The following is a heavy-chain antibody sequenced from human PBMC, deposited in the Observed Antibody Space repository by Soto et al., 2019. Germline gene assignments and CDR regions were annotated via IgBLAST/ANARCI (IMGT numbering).Heavy chain of an antibody. CDR1: GGSISSYY. D-gene: IGHD3-9*01. CDR3: ARDKGRYDYGMDV. CDR2: SFYSGST. V-gene: IGHV4-59*01. Sequence: SETLSLTSTVSGGSISSYYWSWIRQPPGKGLEWIGYSFYSGSTKYNPSLKSRATISVDTSKTHFSLNLSSVTAADTAVYYCARDKGRYDYGMDVWGQGTTVTVSS. J-gene: IGHJ6*02.